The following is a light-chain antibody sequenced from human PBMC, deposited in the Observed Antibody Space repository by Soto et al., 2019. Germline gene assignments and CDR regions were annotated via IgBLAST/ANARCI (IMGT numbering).Light chain of an antibody. CDR1: QSVRNNY. CDR2: GAS. Sequence: EIVLTKSPGTLSLSPGERATLSCRASQSVRNNYLAWYQQKPGQAPRLLIYGASGRATGIPDRFSGSGSGTDFTLTISRLEPEDFAVYYCQQYGSSPYTFGQGTKLEI. CDR3: QQYGSSPYT. J-gene: IGKJ2*01. V-gene: IGKV3-20*01.